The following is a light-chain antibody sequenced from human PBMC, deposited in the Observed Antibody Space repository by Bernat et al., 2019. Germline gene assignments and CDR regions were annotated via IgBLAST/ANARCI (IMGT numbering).Light chain of an antibody. CDR3: SSYTSSNTYV. CDR1: SSDVGSYNR. J-gene: IGLJ1*01. CDR2: EVS. V-gene: IGLV2-18*02. Sequence: HSALTQPPSVSGSPGQSVTISCTGTSSDVGSYNRVSWYQQPPGTAPKLMIYEVSNRPSGVPDRFSGSKSGNTASLTISGLQAEDEADYYCSSYTSSNTYVLGTVTKVTVL.